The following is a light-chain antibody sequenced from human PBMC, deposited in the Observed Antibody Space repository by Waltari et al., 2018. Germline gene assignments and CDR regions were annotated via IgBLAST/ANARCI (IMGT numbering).Light chain of an antibody. J-gene: IGLJ1*01. CDR1: SSNIGSEY. CDR3: GSWDSSLSAYV. Sequence: QSVLTQPPSVSAAPGQQISISCSGSSSNIGSEYVSWYRQFPGTAPHLLISEHTDRPSGIPARLSGSKSGTSATLGITGLQTGDEADYYCGSWDSSLSAYVFGSGTKVTVL. CDR2: EHT. V-gene: IGLV1-51*01.